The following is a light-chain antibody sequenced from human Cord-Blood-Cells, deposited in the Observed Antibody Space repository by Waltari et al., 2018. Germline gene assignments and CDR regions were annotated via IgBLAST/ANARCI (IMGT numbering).Light chain of an antibody. CDR1: AFPKQY. V-gene: IGLV3-25*03. CDR2: KDS. CDR3: QSADSSGTYVV. J-gene: IGLJ2*01. Sequence: SYELTQQPSVSVSPGQTARITCSGDAFPKQYAYWYQQKPGQAPVLVIYKDSERPSGIPERFSGSSSGTTVTLTISGVQAEDEADYYCQSADSSGTYVVFGGGTKLTVL.